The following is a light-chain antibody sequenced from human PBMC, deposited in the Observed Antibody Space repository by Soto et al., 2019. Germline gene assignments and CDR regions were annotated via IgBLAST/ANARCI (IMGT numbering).Light chain of an antibody. J-gene: IGKJ4*01. CDR3: QQYGSAPPLLT. Sequence: EIVLTQSPGTLSLSPGERATLSCRASQSVSSSYLAWYQQKPGQAPRLLIYGASSRATGIPDRFSGSGSGTDFTLTISRLEPEDFAVYYGQQYGSAPPLLTFGGGTKVEIK. CDR1: QSVSSSY. V-gene: IGKV3-20*01. CDR2: GAS.